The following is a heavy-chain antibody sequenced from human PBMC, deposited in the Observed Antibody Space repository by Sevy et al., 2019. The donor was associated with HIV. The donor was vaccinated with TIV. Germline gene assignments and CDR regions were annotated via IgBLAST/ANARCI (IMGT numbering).Heavy chain of an antibody. D-gene: IGHD6-19*01. CDR2: INGGNGNT. V-gene: IGHV1-3*01. Sequence: ASVKVSCKASGYTFTSYAMHWVRQAPGQRLEWMGWINGGNGNTKYSQKFQGRVTITRDTSASTAYMELSSLRSEDTAVYYCARDLRDGDDSSGWYVRDYWGQGTLVTVSS. J-gene: IGHJ4*02. CDR3: ARDLRDGDDSSGWYVRDY. CDR1: GYTFTSYA.